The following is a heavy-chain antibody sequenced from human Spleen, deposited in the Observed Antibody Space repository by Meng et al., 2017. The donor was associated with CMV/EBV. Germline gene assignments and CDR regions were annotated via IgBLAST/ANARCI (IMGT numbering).Heavy chain of an antibody. D-gene: IGHD3-9*01. CDR1: AW. V-gene: IGHV3-15*01. CDR2: IKSKIDGGTT. Sequence: AWMSWVRQAPGKGLEWVGRIKSKIDGGTTDYAAPVRGRFTIARDDSKNTVYLLMNSLKTEDTAVYYCTTDRVYYDFLTGYSEIDYWGQGTLVTVSS. CDR3: TTDRVYYDFLTGYSEIDY. J-gene: IGHJ4*02.